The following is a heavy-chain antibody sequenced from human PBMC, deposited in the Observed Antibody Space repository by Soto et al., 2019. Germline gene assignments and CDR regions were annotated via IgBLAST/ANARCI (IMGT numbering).Heavy chain of an antibody. V-gene: IGHV4-61*08. Sequence: PXGTLSLAFTVCGGSVSSGDYFWSWLRQSPGKRLEWIAYIYYSGSTNYNPSLKSRATISVDTSKSQVSLTLTSMTAADAALYYCERSHNYYYYGFDVWGQGTAVTVSS. J-gene: IGHJ6*02. CDR3: ERSHNYYYYGFDV. CDR1: GGSVSSGDYF. D-gene: IGHD3-10*01. CDR2: IYYSGST.